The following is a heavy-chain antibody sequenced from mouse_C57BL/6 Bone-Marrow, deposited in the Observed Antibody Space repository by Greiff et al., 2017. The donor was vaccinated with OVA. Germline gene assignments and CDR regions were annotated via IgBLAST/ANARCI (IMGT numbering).Heavy chain of an antibody. J-gene: IGHJ2*01. Sequence: VMLVESGPELVKPGASVKISCKASGYAFSSSWMNWVKQRPGKGLEWIGRIYPGDGDTNYNGKFKGKATLTADKSSSTAYMQLSSLTSEDSAVYFCARMGAYDYDVGYWGQGTTLTVSS. CDR2: IYPGDGDT. V-gene: IGHV1-82*01. CDR1: GYAFSSSW. D-gene: IGHD2-4*01. CDR3: ARMGAYDYDVGY.